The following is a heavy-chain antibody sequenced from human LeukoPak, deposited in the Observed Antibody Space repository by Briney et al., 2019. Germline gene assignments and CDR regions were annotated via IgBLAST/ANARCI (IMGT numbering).Heavy chain of an antibody. CDR1: GSTFNNAW. D-gene: IGHD4-17*01. J-gene: IGHJ6*02. CDR3: ARDFYGDYPSYGMDV. Sequence: GGSLRLSCAASGSTFNNAWMSWVRQAPGKGLEWFSVIYSGGSAYYADSVKGRFTISRDNSKNTLYLQMNSLRAEDTAVYYCARDFYGDYPSYGMDVWGQGTTVTVSS. CDR2: IYSGGSA. V-gene: IGHV3-53*01.